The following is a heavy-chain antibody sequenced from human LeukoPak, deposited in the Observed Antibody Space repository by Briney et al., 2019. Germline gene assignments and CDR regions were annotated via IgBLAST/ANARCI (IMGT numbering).Heavy chain of an antibody. D-gene: IGHD2/OR15-2a*01. CDR1: GFAFSSYT. V-gene: IGHV3-23*01. CDR3: RYFLPHFDY. J-gene: IGHJ4*02. Sequence: WSLRLSCAASGFAFSSYTMNWVRQAPGKVVEWVSAISGSGGVTHYADSVKGRFTISRDNSKNTLYLQMNSLRAEDTAVYYCRYFLPHFDYWGQGTLVTVSS. CDR2: ISGSGGVT.